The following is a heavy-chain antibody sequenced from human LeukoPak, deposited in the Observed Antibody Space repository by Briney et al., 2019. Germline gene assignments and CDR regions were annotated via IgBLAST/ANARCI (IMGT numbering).Heavy chain of an antibody. J-gene: IGHJ4*02. D-gene: IGHD3-10*01. V-gene: IGHV4-61*02. CDR3: ARVHRRGFGEIFIDY. CDR2: ISTSGSP. CDR1: GASISSGSYY. Sequence: SETLSLTCTVSGASISSGSYYWIWIRQAAEKGLEWIGRISTSGSPNYNPSLKSRVTMSVDTSNNQFSLKLTSVTAADTAIYYCARVHRRGFGEIFIDYWGQGTLVTVSS.